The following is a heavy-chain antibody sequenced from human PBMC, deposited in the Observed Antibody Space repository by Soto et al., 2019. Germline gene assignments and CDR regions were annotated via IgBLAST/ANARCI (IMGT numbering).Heavy chain of an antibody. CDR3: AREVIAAGPFDY. V-gene: IGHV3-33*01. Sequence: QVQLVESGGGVVQPGRSLRLSCAASGFTFSSYGMHWVRQAPGKGLEWVAVIWYDGSNKYYADSVKGRFTISRDNSKNTLYLQMNSLRAEDTALYYCAREVIAAGPFDYWGQGTLVTVSS. J-gene: IGHJ4*02. D-gene: IGHD6-6*01. CDR2: IWYDGSNK. CDR1: GFTFSSYG.